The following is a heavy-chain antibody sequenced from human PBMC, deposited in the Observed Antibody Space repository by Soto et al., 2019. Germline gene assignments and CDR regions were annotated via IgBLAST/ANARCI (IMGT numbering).Heavy chain of an antibody. D-gene: IGHD2-15*01. Sequence: ASVKVSCKASGYTFTSCYMHWVRQAPGQGLEWMGIINPSGGSTSYAQKFQGRVTMTRDTSTSTVYMELSSLRSEDTAVYYCARYCSGGSCDRAFDIWGQGTMVTVSS. J-gene: IGHJ3*02. CDR1: GYTFTSCY. CDR2: INPSGGST. V-gene: IGHV1-46*03. CDR3: ARYCSGGSCDRAFDI.